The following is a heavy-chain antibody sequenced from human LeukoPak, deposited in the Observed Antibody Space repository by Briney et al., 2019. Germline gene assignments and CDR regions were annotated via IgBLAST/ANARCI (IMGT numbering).Heavy chain of an antibody. J-gene: IGHJ4*02. CDR3: ARALVGDTD. D-gene: IGHD1-26*01. Sequence: GGSLRLSCAASGFTFSSYWMNWVRQAPGKGLEWVAVIWYDGSNKFYADSVKGRFIISRDNSKNTLYLQMNSLRAEDTALYYCARALVGDTDWGQGALVTVSS. CDR2: IWYDGSNK. CDR1: GFTFSSYW. V-gene: IGHV3-33*08.